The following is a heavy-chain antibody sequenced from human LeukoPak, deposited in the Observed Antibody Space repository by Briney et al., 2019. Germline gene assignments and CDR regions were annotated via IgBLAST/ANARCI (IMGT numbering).Heavy chain of an antibody. CDR2: IYYSGCT. D-gene: IGHD3-3*01. V-gene: IGHV4-59*01. CDR3: ARNTYDFWSGHTYYYYYMDV. J-gene: IGHJ6*03. Sequence: RPSETLSLTCTVSGGSISSYYWSWIRQPPGKGLEWIGYIYYSGCTNYNPSLKSRVTISVDTSKNQFSLKLSSVTAADTAVYYCARNTYDFWSGHTYYYYYMDVWGKGTTVTVSS. CDR1: GGSISSYY.